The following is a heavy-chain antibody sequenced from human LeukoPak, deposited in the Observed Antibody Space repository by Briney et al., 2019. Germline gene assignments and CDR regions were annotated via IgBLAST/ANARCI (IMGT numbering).Heavy chain of an antibody. CDR2: IYYSGST. J-gene: IGHJ4*02. CDR3: ARERVIPPAGFDY. Sequence: SETLSLTCTVSGGSISSGGYYWNWIRQHPGKGLEWIGYIYYSGSTYYNPSLKSRVTISVDTSKNQFSLKLSSVTAADTAVYYCARERVIPPAGFDYWGQGTLVAVSS. CDR1: GGSISSGGYY. D-gene: IGHD2-21*01. V-gene: IGHV4-31*03.